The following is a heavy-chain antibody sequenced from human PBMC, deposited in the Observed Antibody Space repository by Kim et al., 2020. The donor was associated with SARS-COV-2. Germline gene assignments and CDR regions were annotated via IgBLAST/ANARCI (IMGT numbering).Heavy chain of an antibody. CDR3: AREEKIADPLDS. Sequence: GGSLRLSCVASGFNFNDYSLTWVRQAPGKGLEWVSSISRGTGKYIYYADSVKGRFSISRDNAKNSVYLQMDSLRAEDTAVYYCAREEKIADPLDSWGQGTLVTVSS. CDR2: ISRGTGKYI. D-gene: IGHD6-13*01. CDR1: GFNFNDYS. V-gene: IGHV3-21*04. J-gene: IGHJ4*02.